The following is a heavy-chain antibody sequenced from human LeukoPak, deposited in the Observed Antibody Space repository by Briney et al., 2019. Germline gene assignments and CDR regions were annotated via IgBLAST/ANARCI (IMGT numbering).Heavy chain of an antibody. D-gene: IGHD4-17*01. CDR3: ARDLKGNGDYARFDP. CDR2: IYYSGNT. Sequence: SETLSLTCTVSGGSISGSNYYWGWMRQPPGKGLEWIGSIYYSGNTYYNPSLKSRLTISVDTSKNQFSLKLSSVTAADTAVYYCARDLKGNGDYARFDPWGQGTLVTVSS. J-gene: IGHJ5*02. V-gene: IGHV4-39*07. CDR1: GGSISGSNYY.